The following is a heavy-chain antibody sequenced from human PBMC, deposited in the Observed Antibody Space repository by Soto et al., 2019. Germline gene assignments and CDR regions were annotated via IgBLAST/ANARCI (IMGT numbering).Heavy chain of an antibody. V-gene: IGHV4-59*08. Sequence: SETLSLTCTVSGGSISSYYWSWIRQPPGKGLEWIGYIYYSGSTNYNPSLKSRVTISVDTSKNQFSLKLSSVTAADTAVYYCARYLGGGWFDPWGQGTLVTVSS. CDR1: GGSISSYY. D-gene: IGHD1-26*01. CDR2: IYYSGST. J-gene: IGHJ5*02. CDR3: ARYLGGGWFDP.